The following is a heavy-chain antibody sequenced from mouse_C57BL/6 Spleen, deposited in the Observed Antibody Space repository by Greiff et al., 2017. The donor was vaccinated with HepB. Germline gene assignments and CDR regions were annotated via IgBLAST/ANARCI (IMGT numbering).Heavy chain of an antibody. V-gene: IGHV1-72*01. J-gene: IGHJ2*01. D-gene: IGHD6-2*01. CDR3: ARSLPGYFDY. CDR2: VEPNRGGN. CDR1: GYNFHSYW. Sequence: QVPMQPPGAELVEPGASGKPSCKASGYNFHSYWMDWGKQEPGRGLEGVGRVEPNRGGNKYNEKVQSKATLTVDKPSSTAYMQLSSLTSEDSAVYYCARSLPGYFDYWGQGTTLTVSS.